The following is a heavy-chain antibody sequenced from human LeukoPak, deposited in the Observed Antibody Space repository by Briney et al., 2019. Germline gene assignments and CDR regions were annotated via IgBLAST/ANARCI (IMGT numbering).Heavy chain of an antibody. J-gene: IGHJ4*02. CDR2: IWYDGSNK. CDR1: GFTFSSYG. D-gene: IGHD3-9*01. V-gene: IGHV3-33*01. Sequence: GGSLRLSCAASGFTFSSYGMHWVRQAPGKGLEWVAVIWYDGSNKYCADSVKGRFTISRDNSKNTLYLQMNSLRAEDTAVYYCARERIILNDWLLWTVDYWGQGTLVTVSS. CDR3: ARERIILNDWLLWTVDY.